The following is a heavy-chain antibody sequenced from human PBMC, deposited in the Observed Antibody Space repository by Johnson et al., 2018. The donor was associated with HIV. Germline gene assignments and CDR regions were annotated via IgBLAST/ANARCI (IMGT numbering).Heavy chain of an antibody. CDR3: ARDGPYYLSPRDAFDI. J-gene: IGHJ3*02. Sequence: QVQLVESGGGVVQPGRSLRLSCAASGFTFSSYGMHWVRQAPGKGLEWVAVIWYDGSNKYYADSVQGRFTISRDNSKNTLYLQMNSLRVEDTAVYYCARDGPYYLSPRDAFDIWGQGTMVTVSS. CDR2: IWYDGSNK. CDR1: GFTFSSYG. V-gene: IGHV3-33*01. D-gene: IGHD3-22*01.